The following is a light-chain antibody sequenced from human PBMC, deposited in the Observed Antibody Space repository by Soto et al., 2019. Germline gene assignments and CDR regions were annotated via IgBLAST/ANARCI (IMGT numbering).Light chain of an antibody. J-gene: IGLJ3*02. V-gene: IGLV2-14*01. Sequence: QSVLTQPASVSGSPGQSITISCTGTSSDVGFYNYVCWYQQHPGKAPKLIIHDVSNRPSGVSNRFSGSKSGNTASLTISGLQAEDEADYYCSSYTSSGTGVFGGGTKLTVL. CDR3: SSYTSSGTGV. CDR1: SSDVGFYNY. CDR2: DVS.